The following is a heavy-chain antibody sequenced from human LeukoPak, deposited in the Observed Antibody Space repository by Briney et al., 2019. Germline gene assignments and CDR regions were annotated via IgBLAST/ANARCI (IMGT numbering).Heavy chain of an antibody. Sequence: SETLSLTCTVSGGSISSSSYYWGWIRQPPGKGLEWIGSIYYSGSTYYNPSLKSRVTISADTSKNQFSLKLSSVTAADTAVYYCARDRDFWSGYFDYWGQGTLVTVSS. J-gene: IGHJ4*02. CDR3: ARDRDFWSGYFDY. CDR2: IYYSGST. V-gene: IGHV4-39*07. D-gene: IGHD3-3*01. CDR1: GGSISSSSYY.